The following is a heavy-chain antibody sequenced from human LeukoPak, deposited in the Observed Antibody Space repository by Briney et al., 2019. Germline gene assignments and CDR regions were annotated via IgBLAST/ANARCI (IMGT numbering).Heavy chain of an antibody. CDR2: IGISSGNT. V-gene: IGHV3-48*04. J-gene: IGHJ4*02. Sequence: PGGSLRLSCVASGFTFRHYSMNWVRQAPGKALEWISYIGISSGNTKYADSVKGRFTIFGDSAKKSLYLQMTRLRVEDTAVYYCARDYNYAFDNWGQGTLVTVSS. CDR1: GFTFRHYS. D-gene: IGHD5-24*01. CDR3: ARDYNYAFDN.